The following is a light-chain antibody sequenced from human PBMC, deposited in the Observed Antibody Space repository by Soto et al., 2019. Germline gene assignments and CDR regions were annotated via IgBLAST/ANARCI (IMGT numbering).Light chain of an antibody. CDR1: QSVSSNK. V-gene: IGKV3D-20*02. Sequence: ETLFTQSPATVSLSPGDRATLPCSASQSVSSNKLAWYQQKPGQAPRLIIYDACRRETGIRPRFSGSGAGTEFTPTISSLEPEDSATDYCQQSYSNPWTFGQGTKVDNK. J-gene: IGKJ1*01. CDR2: DAC. CDR3: QQSYSNPWT.